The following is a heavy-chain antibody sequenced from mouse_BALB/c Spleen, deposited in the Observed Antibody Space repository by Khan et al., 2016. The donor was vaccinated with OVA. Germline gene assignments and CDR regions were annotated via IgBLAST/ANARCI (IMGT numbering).Heavy chain of an antibody. V-gene: IGHV1S137*01. CDR1: GYTFTDYA. CDR3: ARPAYDGYYNY. J-gene: IGHJ2*01. CDR2: ISTYSGST. Sequence: QVQLKESGPELVRPGVSVKISCKGSGYTFTDYAMYWVKQSHAKSLEWIGLISTYSGSTNYNQKFKGKVTMTVDTSSSAAYMELASLTSEESAIXYTARPAYDGYYNYWGQGTALTVSS. D-gene: IGHD2-3*01.